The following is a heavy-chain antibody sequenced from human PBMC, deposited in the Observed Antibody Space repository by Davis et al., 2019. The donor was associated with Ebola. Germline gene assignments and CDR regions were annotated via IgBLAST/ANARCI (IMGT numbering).Heavy chain of an antibody. CDR2: IDQDGSEK. CDR3: ARDGYYGSSRSFPPEYFDH. D-gene: IGHD3-22*01. CDR1: GFAFSTYG. Sequence: GGSLRLSCTASGFAFSTYGMSWVRQAPGKGLEWVANIDQDGSEKYYMDSVKGRFTISRDNAKNSLYLQVNSLRAEDTAVYYCARDGYYGSSRSFPPEYFDHWGQGTLITVSS. V-gene: IGHV3-7*01. J-gene: IGHJ4*02.